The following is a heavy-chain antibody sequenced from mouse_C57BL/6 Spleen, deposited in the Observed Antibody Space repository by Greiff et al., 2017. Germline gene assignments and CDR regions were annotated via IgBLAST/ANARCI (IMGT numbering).Heavy chain of an antibody. Sequence: VQLQQSGAELVKPGASVKLSCKASGYTFTEYTIHWVKQRSGQGLEWIGWFYPGSGRIKYNEKFKDKATLTADKSSSTVYMELSRLTSEDSAVYFCARHENYYGSSYGYYAMDYWGQGTSVTVSS. CDR1: GYTFTEYT. CDR3: ARHENYYGSSYGYYAMDY. J-gene: IGHJ4*01. CDR2: FYPGSGRI. D-gene: IGHD1-1*01. V-gene: IGHV1-62-2*01.